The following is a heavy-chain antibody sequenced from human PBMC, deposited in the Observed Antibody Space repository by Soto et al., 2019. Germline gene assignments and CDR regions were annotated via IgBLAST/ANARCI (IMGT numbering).Heavy chain of an antibody. V-gene: IGHV3-30-3*01. CDR3: ARDKIKGAPDYLDS. CDR2: IAYDGTIK. J-gene: IGHJ4*02. CDR1: GFTLTPKP. D-gene: IGHD1-26*01. Sequence: GGSLGLSCAASGFTLTPKPMHGVGQAPGKGLEWVAVIAYDGTIKIYRDSVKGRFTISRDDSKSTLYLQMNSLRPEDTAVYYCARDKIKGAPDYLDSWGQGTLVTVSS.